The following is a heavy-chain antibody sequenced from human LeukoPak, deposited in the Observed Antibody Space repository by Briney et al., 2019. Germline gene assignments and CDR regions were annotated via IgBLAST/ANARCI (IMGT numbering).Heavy chain of an antibody. D-gene: IGHD3-22*01. Sequence: ASAKVSCKASGYTFTGYYMHWLRQAPGQEREGMGWMNPNSGSTHNEHKFQGRLTMTRHTSIRTAYMELSRLRSDDTAMYYCARGGQYVLHYDSSGYPPRGHWGQGTLVTVSS. CDR2: MNPNSGST. CDR1: GYTFTGYY. CDR3: ARGGQYVLHYDSSGYPPRGH. V-gene: IGHV1-2*07. J-gene: IGHJ4*02.